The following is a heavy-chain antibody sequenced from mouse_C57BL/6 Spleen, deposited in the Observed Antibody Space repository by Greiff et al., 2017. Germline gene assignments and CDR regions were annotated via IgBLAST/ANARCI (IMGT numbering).Heavy chain of an antibody. V-gene: IGHV5-17*01. CDR3: AGTTVVETWLAY. Sequence: EVQLVESGGGLVKPGGSLKLSCAASGFTFSDYGMHWVRQAPEKGLEWVAYISSGSSTIYYADTVKGRCTISRDNAKNTLFLQMTSLRSEDTAMYYCAGTTVVETWLAYWGQGTLVTVSA. J-gene: IGHJ3*01. D-gene: IGHD1-1*01. CDR1: GFTFSDYG. CDR2: ISSGSSTI.